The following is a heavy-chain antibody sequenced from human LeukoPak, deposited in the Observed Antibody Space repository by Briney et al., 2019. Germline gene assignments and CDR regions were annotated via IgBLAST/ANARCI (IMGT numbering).Heavy chain of an antibody. D-gene: IGHD1-26*01. Sequence: GGSLGLSCAASGFSFSNYPMSWVRQAPGKVLEWVSAISTSGASTYFADSVKGRFTISRDNSKTTLYLQMNSLRAEDTAVYYCAKGIESSGSYYTGFDYWGQGTLVTVSS. CDR3: AKGIESSGSYYTGFDY. V-gene: IGHV3-23*01. CDR2: ISTSGAST. J-gene: IGHJ4*02. CDR1: GFSFSNYP.